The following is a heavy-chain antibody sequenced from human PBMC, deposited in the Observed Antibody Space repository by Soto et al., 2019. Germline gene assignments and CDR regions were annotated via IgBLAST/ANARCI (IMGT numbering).Heavy chain of an antibody. CDR2: TYYRSKWYN. CDR3: ARVRGIAAAGISYYYYYYVMDV. Sequence: SQTLSLTCAISGDSVSSNSAAWNWIRQSPSRGLEWLGRTYYRSKWYNDYAVSVKSRITINPDTSKNQFSLQLNSVTPEDTAVYYCARVRGIAAAGISYYYYYYVMDVWGQGTTVTVSS. D-gene: IGHD6-13*01. V-gene: IGHV6-1*01. CDR1: GDSVSSNSAA. J-gene: IGHJ6*02.